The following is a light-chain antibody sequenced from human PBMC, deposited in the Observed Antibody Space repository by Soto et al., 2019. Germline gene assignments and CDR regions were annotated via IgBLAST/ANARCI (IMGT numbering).Light chain of an antibody. V-gene: IGLV1-44*01. CDR1: A. CDR2: SNN. CDR3: AAWDNSLNRVV. Sequence: QSVLTQPPSASGTPGQRVTIFCSGNAVNWYQQLPGTAPKLLIYSNNQRPSGVPDRFSGSKSGTSASLAISGLQSEDEADYYCAAWDNSLNRVVFGGGTQLTVL. J-gene: IGLJ2*01.